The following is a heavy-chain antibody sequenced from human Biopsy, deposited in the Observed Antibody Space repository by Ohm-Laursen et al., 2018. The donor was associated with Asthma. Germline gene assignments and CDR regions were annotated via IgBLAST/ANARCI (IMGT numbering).Heavy chain of an antibody. D-gene: IGHD6-19*01. CDR3: ARCQVGYSSGWSLLLKKIYYSGMDV. V-gene: IGHV1-69*13. Sequence: SANASCKAPRGTLSNFAISWVRQAAGQRLEWLGGIMTVFGKTNYAQEFQGRVTITSDETTSTAYMEVTSLRSEDTAIYYCARCQVGYSSGWSLLLKKIYYSGMDVWGQGTAVTVSS. CDR1: RGTLSNFA. CDR2: IMTVFGKT. J-gene: IGHJ6*02.